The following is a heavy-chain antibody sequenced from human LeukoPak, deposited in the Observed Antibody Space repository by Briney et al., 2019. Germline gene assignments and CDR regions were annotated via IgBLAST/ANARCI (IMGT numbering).Heavy chain of an antibody. J-gene: IGHJ3*02. CDR1: GFTFSSYW. Sequence: GGSLRLSCAASGFTFSSYWMHWVCQAPGKGLVWVSRINSDGSSTSYADSVKGRFTISRDNAKNTLYLQMNSLRAEDTAVYYCARDREKSGTTYYDFWRGYYRAGDDAFDIWGQGTMVTVSS. V-gene: IGHV3-74*01. D-gene: IGHD3-3*01. CDR3: ARDREKSGTTYYDFWRGYYRAGDDAFDI. CDR2: INSDGSST.